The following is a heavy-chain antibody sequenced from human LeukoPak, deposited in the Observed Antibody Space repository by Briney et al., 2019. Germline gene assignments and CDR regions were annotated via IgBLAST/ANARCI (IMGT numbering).Heavy chain of an antibody. CDR3: ARELVAGTFDH. Sequence: GGSLTLSCGASEFNVNDYYMSWVRQAPGKGLEWISDIGGSDSIVAYAGSVEGRFTICRDIAKNSLFLQMNSLRADDTAVYYCARELVAGTFDHWGQGILVTVSS. CDR1: EFNVNDYY. J-gene: IGHJ4*02. CDR2: IGGSDSIV. V-gene: IGHV3-11*01. D-gene: IGHD1-7*01.